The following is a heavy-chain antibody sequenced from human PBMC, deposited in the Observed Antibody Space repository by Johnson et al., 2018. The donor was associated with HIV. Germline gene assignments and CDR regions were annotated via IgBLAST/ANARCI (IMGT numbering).Heavy chain of an antibody. J-gene: IGHJ3*02. Sequence: QVQLVESGGGLVKPGGSLRLSCAASGFIFSDYYMSWMRQAPGKGLEWVSYISSSGNPISYADSLKGRFTISRDNAKNSLYLQMNSLRAEDTAVYYCARALYYYDRGDAFDIWGQGTMVTVSS. CDR1: GFIFSDYY. V-gene: IGHV3-11*04. CDR3: ARALYYYDRGDAFDI. D-gene: IGHD3-22*01. CDR2: ISSSGNPI.